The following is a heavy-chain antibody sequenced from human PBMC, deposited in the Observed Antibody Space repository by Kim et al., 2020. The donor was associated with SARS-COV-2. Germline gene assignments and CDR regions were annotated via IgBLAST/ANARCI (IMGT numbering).Heavy chain of an antibody. J-gene: IGHJ4*02. Sequence: GGSLRLSCTAEVSFSRHWMHWVRQTPGKGLEWVSCINGDGSFISYADSVTGRFTISGDNTKNTVFLQMNSLRGEDTARYYCVRDSSGSYWGQGTLVSVSS. CDR1: EVSFSRHW. D-gene: IGHD3-22*01. V-gene: IGHV3-74*01. CDR2: INGDGSFI. CDR3: VRDSSGSY.